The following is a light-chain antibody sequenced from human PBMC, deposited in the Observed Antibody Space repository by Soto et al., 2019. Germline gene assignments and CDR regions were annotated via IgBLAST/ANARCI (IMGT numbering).Light chain of an antibody. CDR3: QKYNDAPRT. V-gene: IGKV1-27*01. CDR1: QDISNY. CDR2: EAS. Sequence: QMTQSPSSLSASVGDRVTITCRASQDISNYLAWYQQKPGGAPKLLIYEASTLQSGAPSRFSGSGSGADFTLTISSLQPEDVAIYYCQKYNDAPRTFGQGTRVEMK. J-gene: IGKJ1*01.